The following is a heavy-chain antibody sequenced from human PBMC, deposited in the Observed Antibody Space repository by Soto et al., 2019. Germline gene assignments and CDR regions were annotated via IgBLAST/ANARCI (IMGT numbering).Heavy chain of an antibody. J-gene: IGHJ1*01. CDR2: ISGSGGST. D-gene: IGHD2-2*01. V-gene: IGHV3-23*01. CDR1: GFTFSSYA. Sequence: GGSLRLSCAASGFTFSSYAMSWVRQAPGKGLEWVSAISGSGGSTYYADSVKGRFTISRDNSKNTLYLQMNSLRAEDTAVYYCAKDLMAVVVPAVYFQHWGQGTLVTVSS. CDR3: AKDLMAVVVPAVYFQH.